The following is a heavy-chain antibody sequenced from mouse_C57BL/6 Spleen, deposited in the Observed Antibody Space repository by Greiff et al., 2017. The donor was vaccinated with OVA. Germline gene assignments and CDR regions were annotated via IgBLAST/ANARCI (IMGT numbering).Heavy chain of an antibody. D-gene: IGHD1-1*01. CDR3: ARRTTVVAKGDAMDY. J-gene: IGHJ4*01. CDR2: IYPGDGDT. CDR1: GYAFSSYW. Sequence: VQLQESGAELVKPGASVKISCKASGYAFSSYWMNWVKQRPGKGLEWIGQIYPGDGDTNYNGKFKGKATLTADKASSTAYMQLSSLTSEDSAVYFCARRTTVVAKGDAMDYWGQGTSVTVSS. V-gene: IGHV1-80*01.